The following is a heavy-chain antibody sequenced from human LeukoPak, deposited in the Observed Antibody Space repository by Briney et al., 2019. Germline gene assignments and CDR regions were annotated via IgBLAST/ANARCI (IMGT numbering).Heavy chain of an antibody. CDR1: GYTFTGYY. CDR2: INPSGGST. D-gene: IGHD6-6*01. CDR3: AVDEVPRRAGREPPGY. V-gene: IGHV1-46*01. Sequence: ASVKVSCKASGYTFTGYYMHWVRQAPGQGLEWMGIINPSGGSTSYAQKFQGRVTMTRDTSTSTVYMELSSLRSEDTAVYYCAVDEVPRRAGREPPGYWGQGTLVTVSS. J-gene: IGHJ4*02.